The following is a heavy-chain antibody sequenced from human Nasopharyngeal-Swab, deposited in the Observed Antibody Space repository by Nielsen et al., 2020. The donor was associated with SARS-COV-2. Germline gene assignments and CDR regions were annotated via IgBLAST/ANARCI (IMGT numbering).Heavy chain of an antibody. CDR1: GGSISSGGYY. D-gene: IGHD3-16*02. CDR3: ARGPNLWGSYRYKHWFDP. Sequence: SETLSLTCTVSGGSISSGGYYWSWIRQHPGKGLEWIGYIYYSGSTYYNPSLKSRVTISVDTSKNQFSLKLSSVTAADTAVYYCARGPNLWGSYRYKHWFDPWGQGTLVTVSS. CDR2: IYYSGST. J-gene: IGHJ5*02. V-gene: IGHV4-31*03.